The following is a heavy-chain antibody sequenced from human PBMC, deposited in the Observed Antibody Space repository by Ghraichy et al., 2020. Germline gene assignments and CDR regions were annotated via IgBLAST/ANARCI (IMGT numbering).Heavy chain of an antibody. J-gene: IGHJ5*02. D-gene: IGHD1-1*01. V-gene: IGHV3-23*01. CDR3: ARGTKAAAGFSILNWFDT. CDR1: GFSFNTFA. Sequence: GESLNISCSTSGFSFNTFAMSWFRQAPGKGLEWVSSTGVGSSPHTFYADSVKGRFTVSRDTSKNTLNLQMYSLRADDTAVYYCARGTKAAAGFSILNWFDTWGQGALVTVSS. CDR2: TGVGSSPHT.